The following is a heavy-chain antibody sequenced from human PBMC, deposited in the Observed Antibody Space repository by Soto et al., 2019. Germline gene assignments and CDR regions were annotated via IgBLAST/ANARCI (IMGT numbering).Heavy chain of an antibody. CDR2: ISWDGGST. CDR1: GFTFDDYT. V-gene: IGHV3-43*01. Sequence: GGSLRLSCAASGFTFDDYTMHWVRQAPGKGLEWVSLISWDGGSTYYADSVKGRFTISRDNSKNSLYLQMNSLRTEDTALYYCAKDLGLSLNPGVKQVYYYYCMDVWGQGTTVTVSS. CDR3: AKDLGLSLNPGVKQVYYYYCMDV. J-gene: IGHJ6*02.